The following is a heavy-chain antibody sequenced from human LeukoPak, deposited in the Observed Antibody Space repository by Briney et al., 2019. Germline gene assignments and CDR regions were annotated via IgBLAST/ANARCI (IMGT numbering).Heavy chain of an antibody. CDR3: ARGGDSTNFDY. CDR1: GYTFTGYY. CDR2: INPNSGDT. D-gene: IGHD4-11*01. V-gene: IGHV1-2*02. Sequence: ASVKVSCKASGYTFTGYYIHWVRQAPGQGLEWMGWINPNSGDTNYAQKFQGRVTMTRDTCISTAYMELSRLRSDDPAVYYCARGGDSTNFDYWGQGTLVTVSS. J-gene: IGHJ4*02.